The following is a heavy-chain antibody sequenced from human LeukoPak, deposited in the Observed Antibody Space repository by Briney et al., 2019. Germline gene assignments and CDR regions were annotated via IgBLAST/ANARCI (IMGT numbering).Heavy chain of an antibody. J-gene: IGHJ5*02. V-gene: IGHV4-39*07. CDR2: IYTSGST. Sequence: SETLSLTCTVSGGSISSSSYYWGWIRQPPGKGLEWIGSIYTSGSTNYNPSLKSRVTMSVDTSKNQFSLKLSSVTAADTAVYYCAREELLWFGELPAGWFDPWGQGTLVTVSS. CDR1: GGSISSSSYY. CDR3: AREELLWFGELPAGWFDP. D-gene: IGHD3-10*01.